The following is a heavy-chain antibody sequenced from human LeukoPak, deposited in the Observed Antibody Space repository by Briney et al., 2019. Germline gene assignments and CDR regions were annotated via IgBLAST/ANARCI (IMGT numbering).Heavy chain of an antibody. CDR2: INHSGST. J-gene: IGHJ5*02. CDR3: ARRRYYYGSGRNWFDP. Sequence: PSETLSLTCSVSGYSISSGYYWGWIRQPPGKGLEWIGEINHSGSTNYNPSLKSRVTISVDTSKNQFSLKLSSVTAADTAVYYCARRRYYYGSGRNWFDPWGQGTLVTVSS. V-gene: IGHV4-38-2*02. CDR1: GYSISSGYY. D-gene: IGHD3-10*01.